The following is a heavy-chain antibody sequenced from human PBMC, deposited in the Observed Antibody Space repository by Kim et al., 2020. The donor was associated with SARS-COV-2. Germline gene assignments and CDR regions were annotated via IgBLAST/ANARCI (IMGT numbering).Heavy chain of an antibody. D-gene: IGHD3-9*01. CDR2: ITESGGTT. Sequence: GGSLRLSCAASGFTFSASVMKWVRQAPGKGLRWVSTITESGGTTFYADSVKGRFTITRDNSKNMLHLQMNSLRVEDTAVYFCVKDLDWPFHYWGQGSLVT. V-gene: IGHV3-23*01. CDR1: GFTFSASV. J-gene: IGHJ4*02. CDR3: VKDLDWPFHY.